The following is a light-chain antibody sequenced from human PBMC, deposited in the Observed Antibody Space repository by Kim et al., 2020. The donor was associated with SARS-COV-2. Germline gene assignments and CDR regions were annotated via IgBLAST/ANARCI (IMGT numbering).Light chain of an antibody. Sequence: GNSLTVSCTGTSKDVGGYNYVSWYQQHPAKTPQLLISDVSNRPSGVSIRFSGSKSGNTASLTISGLQAEDEADYYCNSYTSSNFYVFGTGTKVTVL. CDR3: NSYTSSNFYV. V-gene: IGLV2-14*03. CDR2: DVS. J-gene: IGLJ1*01. CDR1: SKDVGGYNY.